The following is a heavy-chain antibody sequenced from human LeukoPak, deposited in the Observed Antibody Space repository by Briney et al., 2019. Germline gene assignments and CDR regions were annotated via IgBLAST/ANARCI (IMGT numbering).Heavy chain of an antibody. CDR1: GFTFSSYA. J-gene: IGHJ4*02. D-gene: IGHD3-10*01. CDR2: ISYDGSNK. CDR3: ARDPRYTMVRGSRLDY. V-gene: IGHV3-30-3*01. Sequence: GGSLRLSCAAFGFTFSSYAMHWVRQAPGKGLEWVAVISYDGSNKYYADSVKGRFTISRDNSKNTLYLQMNSLRAEDTAVYYCARDPRYTMVRGSRLDYWGQGTLVTVSS.